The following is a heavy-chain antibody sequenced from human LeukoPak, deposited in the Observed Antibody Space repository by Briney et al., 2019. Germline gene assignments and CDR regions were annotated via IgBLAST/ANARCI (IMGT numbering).Heavy chain of an antibody. CDR2: IKQDGSEK. D-gene: IGHD1-26*01. Sequence: GGSLRLSCAASGFTFSSYWMSWVRQAPGKGLEWVANIKQDGSEKYYVDSVKGRFTISRDNAKNSLYLQMNSLRAEDTAAYYCAREPSGSYSYYYYYYGMDVWGQGTTVTVSS. CDR1: GFTFSSYW. CDR3: AREPSGSYSYYYYYYGMDV. V-gene: IGHV3-7*03. J-gene: IGHJ6*02.